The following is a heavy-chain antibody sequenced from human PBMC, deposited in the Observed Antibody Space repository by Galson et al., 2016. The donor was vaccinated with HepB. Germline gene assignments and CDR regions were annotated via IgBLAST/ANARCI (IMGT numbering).Heavy chain of an antibody. CDR2: IDPNDSYA. D-gene: IGHD3-9*01. CDR3: ASHYYDILTGYYTLRGLDV. Sequence: QSGAEVKKPGESLRISCKGSGYSSTSYWISWVRQMPGKGLEWVGRIDPNDSYASYSPSFQGHVTISADKSINTAYLQWSSLKASDTAMYYCASHYYDILTGYYTLRGLDVWGQGTTVTVSS. V-gene: IGHV5-10-1*01. CDR1: GYSSTSYW. J-gene: IGHJ6*02.